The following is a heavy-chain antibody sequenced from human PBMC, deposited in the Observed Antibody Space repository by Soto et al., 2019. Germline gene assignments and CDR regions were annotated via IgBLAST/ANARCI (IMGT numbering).Heavy chain of an antibody. CDR1: GFSLSTSAEG. Sequence: QITLKESGPTVVQPTQTLTLTCSFSGFSLSTSAEGVAWIRQPPGKALEWLALIYWDDDERYSQFLKSRLTIAKDTSKNQVVLTMTNMDPVDTATYFCAHKGGRGAAMDVWGQGATVTVSS. CDR3: AHKGGRGAAMDV. J-gene: IGHJ6*02. D-gene: IGHD2-15*01. CDR2: IYWDDDE. V-gene: IGHV2-5*02.